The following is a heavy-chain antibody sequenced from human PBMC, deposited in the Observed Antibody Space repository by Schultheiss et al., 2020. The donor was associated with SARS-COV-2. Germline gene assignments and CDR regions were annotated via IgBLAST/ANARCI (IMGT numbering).Heavy chain of an antibody. D-gene: IGHD6-13*01. Sequence: GESLKISCKASGYTFTSYGISWVRQAPGQGPEWMGWISAYNGNTNYAQKLQGRVTMTTDTSTSTAYMELSSLRSEDTAVYYCARDRYSSSWYSGYYYYYGMDVWGQGTTVTVSS. CDR1: GYTFTSYG. J-gene: IGHJ6*02. CDR3: ARDRYSSSWYSGYYYYYGMDV. CDR2: ISAYNGNT. V-gene: IGHV1-18*04.